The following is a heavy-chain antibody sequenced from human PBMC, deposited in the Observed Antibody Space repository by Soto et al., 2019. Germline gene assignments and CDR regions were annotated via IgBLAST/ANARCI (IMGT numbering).Heavy chain of an antibody. Sequence: SVKVSCKASGGTFSSYAISWVRQAAGQGLEWMGVIIPIFGTANYAQKVQGRVTISADKSTSTAYMEQSRLRSEDTAVYYCAREENCSDRICYSQYFQRWGQGTLVTVSS. CDR2: IIPIFGTA. V-gene: IGHV1-69*06. D-gene: IGHD2-15*01. CDR1: GGTFSSYA. J-gene: IGHJ1*01. CDR3: AREENCSDRICYSQYFQR.